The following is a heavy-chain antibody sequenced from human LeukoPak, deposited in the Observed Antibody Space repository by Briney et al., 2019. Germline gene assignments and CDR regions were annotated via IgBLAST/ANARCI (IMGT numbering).Heavy chain of an antibody. CDR2: ISPSGDIL. CDR3: AKGTYYYDSSGYFDY. Sequence: GGSLRLSCAASGFTFSRHGMNWVRQAPGKGLEWVSGISPSGDILYYADSVKGHFTISRDNSKNTLYLQMNSLRAEDTAVYYCAKGTYYYDSSGYFDYWGQGTLVTVSS. V-gene: IGHV3-23*01. D-gene: IGHD3-22*01. CDR1: GFTFSRHG. J-gene: IGHJ4*02.